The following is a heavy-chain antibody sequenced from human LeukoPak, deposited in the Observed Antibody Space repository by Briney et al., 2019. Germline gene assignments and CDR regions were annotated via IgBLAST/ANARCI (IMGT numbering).Heavy chain of an antibody. J-gene: IGHJ4*02. V-gene: IGHV3-48*04. Sequence: GGSLRLSCAASGFSFSGYSMNWVRQAPGKGLEWVAHIRGTSSAMNYAASVRGRFTISRDNAKNALFLEMSSLRAEDTAVYYCAGDRDWSFDYWGQGTLVTVSS. D-gene: IGHD3-9*01. CDR3: AGDRDWSFDY. CDR2: IRGTSSAM. CDR1: GFSFSGYS.